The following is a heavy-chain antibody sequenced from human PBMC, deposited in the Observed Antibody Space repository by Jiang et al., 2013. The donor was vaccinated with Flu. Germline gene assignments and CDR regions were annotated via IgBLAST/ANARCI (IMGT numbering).Heavy chain of an antibody. Sequence: VQLVESGAEVKKPGASVKVSCKASGYTLTSFDINWVRQATGQGLEWMGWMNPNSGNSGFAQKFQGRVALTRSTSISTAYMELTSLRSEDTAVYYCARAHRDYSIPRYYYYAMDVWGQGTTVTVSS. CDR1: GYTLTSFD. CDR3: ARAHRDYSIPRYYYYAMDV. J-gene: IGHJ6*02. D-gene: IGHD4-11*01. CDR2: MNPNSGNS. V-gene: IGHV1-8*01.